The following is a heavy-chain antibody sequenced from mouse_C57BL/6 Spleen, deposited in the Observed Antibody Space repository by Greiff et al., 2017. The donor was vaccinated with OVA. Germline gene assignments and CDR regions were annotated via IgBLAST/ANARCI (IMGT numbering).Heavy chain of an antibody. J-gene: IGHJ3*01. V-gene: IGHV1-53*01. CDR3: ARPYYYGSSWFAY. CDR2: INPSNGGT. CDR1: GYTFPSYW. D-gene: IGHD1-1*01. Sequence: VQLQQPGTELVKPGASVKLSCKASGYTFPSYWMHWVKKRPGQGLEWIGNINPSNGGTNYNEKFKSKATLTVDKSSSTAYMQLSSLTSEDSAVYYCARPYYYGSSWFAYWGQGTLVTVSA.